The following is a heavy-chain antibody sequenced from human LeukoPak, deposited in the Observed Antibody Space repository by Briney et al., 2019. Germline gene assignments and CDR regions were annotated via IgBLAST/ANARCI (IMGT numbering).Heavy chain of an antibody. CDR1: GFTFDGYA. V-gene: IGHV3-9*03. J-gene: IGHJ4*02. CDR3: AKSSNYDILTGDFDY. D-gene: IGHD3-9*01. Sequence: SGRSLRLSCAASGFTFDGYAMHWVRQAPGKGLEWVSGISWNSGSIGYADSVKGRFTISRDNAKNSLYLQMNSLRAEDMALYYCAKSSNYDILTGDFDYWGQGTLVTVSS. CDR2: ISWNSGSI.